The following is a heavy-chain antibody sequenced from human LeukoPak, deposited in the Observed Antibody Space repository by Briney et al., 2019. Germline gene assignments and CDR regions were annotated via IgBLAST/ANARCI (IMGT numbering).Heavy chain of an antibody. CDR1: GASISGSGYY. V-gene: IGHV4-39*01. CDR2: IYYSGST. D-gene: IGHD3-16*01. J-gene: IGHJ6*03. CDR3: ATSAFYPYYYMDV. Sequence: SETLSLTCTVSGASISGSGYYWGWIRQPPGKGLEWIGSIYYSGSTYYNPSLKSRVTISVDTSKNQFSLKLSSVTAADTAVYYCATSAFYPYYYMDVWGKGTTVTVSS.